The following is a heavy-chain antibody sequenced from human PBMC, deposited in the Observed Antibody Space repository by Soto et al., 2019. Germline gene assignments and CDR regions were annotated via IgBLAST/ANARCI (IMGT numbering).Heavy chain of an antibody. CDR1: GGSFSGYY. CDR3: ARGIHFDFASGYADHFDI. J-gene: IGHJ3*02. D-gene: IGHD3-3*01. CDR2: VKHSGNI. Sequence: QVQLQQWGAGLLEPSETLSLTCAVYGGSFSGYYWGWFRQPPGKGLEWIGEVKHSGNINYNPSLNTLLTAAVHTSKNQFSLKLSSMTAADTAMYYCARGIHFDFASGYADHFDIWGHGTMVTVSS. V-gene: IGHV4-34*01.